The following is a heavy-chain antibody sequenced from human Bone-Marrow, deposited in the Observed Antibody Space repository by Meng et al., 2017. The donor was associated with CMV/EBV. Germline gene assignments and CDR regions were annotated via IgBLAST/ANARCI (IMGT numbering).Heavy chain of an antibody. V-gene: IGHV3-30*02. D-gene: IGHD1/OR15-1a*01. CDR2: IRYDGSNK. Sequence: GESLKISCAASGFTFSSYGMHWVRQAPGKGLEWVAFIRYDGSNKYYADSVKGRFTISRDNSKNTLYLQMNSLRAEDTAVYYCARRVKVRTFVPYYYYGMDVWGQGTTVTVYS. J-gene: IGHJ6*02. CDR1: GFTFSSYG. CDR3: ARRVKVRTFVPYYYYGMDV.